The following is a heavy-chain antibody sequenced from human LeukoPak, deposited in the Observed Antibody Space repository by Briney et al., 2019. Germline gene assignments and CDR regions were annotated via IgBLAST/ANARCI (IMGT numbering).Heavy chain of an antibody. Sequence: GGSLRLSCAASGFTVSSNYMSWVRQAPGKGLEWVSVIYTDGSTFYADSVKGRFTISRDNAKNSLYLQMNSLRDEDTAVYYCARGYDYFDYWGQGTLVTVSS. CDR2: IYTDGST. CDR3: ARGYDYFDY. D-gene: IGHD3-16*01. J-gene: IGHJ4*02. V-gene: IGHV3-53*01. CDR1: GFTVSSNY.